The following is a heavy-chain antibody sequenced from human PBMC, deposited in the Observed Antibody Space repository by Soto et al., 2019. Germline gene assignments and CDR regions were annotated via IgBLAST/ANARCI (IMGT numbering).Heavy chain of an antibody. CDR2: INPNSGGT. CDR1: GYTFTGYY. CDR3: ARTYYYDSSGYYDWFDP. J-gene: IGHJ5*02. V-gene: IGHV1-2*02. D-gene: IGHD3-22*01. Sequence: ASVKVSCKASGYTFTGYYMHWVRQAPGQGLEWMGWINPNSGGTNYAQKFQGRVTMTRDTSISTAYMELSRLRSDDTAVYYCARTYYYDSSGYYDWFDPWGQGTLVTV.